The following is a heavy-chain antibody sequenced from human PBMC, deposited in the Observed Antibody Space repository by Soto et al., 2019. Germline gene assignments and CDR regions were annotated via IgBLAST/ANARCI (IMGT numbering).Heavy chain of an antibody. D-gene: IGHD3-22*01. V-gene: IGHV1-69*01. CDR2: IFPIFGTA. CDR1: GGTFSSYA. J-gene: IGHJ6*02. Sequence: QVQLVQSGAEVKKPGSSVKVSCKASGGTFSSYAISWVRQAPGQGLEWMGGIFPIFGTANYAQKFQGRVTITADESTSTAYMELSSLRSEDTAVYYCARQLLEDSSGYYLSYYGMDVWGQGTTVTVSS. CDR3: ARQLLEDSSGYYLSYYGMDV.